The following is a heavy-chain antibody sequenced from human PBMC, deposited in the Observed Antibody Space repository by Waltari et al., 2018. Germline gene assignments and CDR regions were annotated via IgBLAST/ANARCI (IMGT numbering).Heavy chain of an antibody. J-gene: IGHJ3*02. V-gene: IGHV3-48*03. D-gene: IGHD6-13*01. CDR1: GFPFSRYA. Sequence: EVQLLESGGGLVQPGGSLSLSCAASGFPFSRYAMNWVRQAPGKGLEWVSYISSSGSTIYYADSVKGRFTISRDNAKNSLYLQMNSLRAEDTAVYYCTREERIAAAGRGAFDIWGQGTMVTVSS. CDR2: ISSSGSTI. CDR3: TREERIAAAGRGAFDI.